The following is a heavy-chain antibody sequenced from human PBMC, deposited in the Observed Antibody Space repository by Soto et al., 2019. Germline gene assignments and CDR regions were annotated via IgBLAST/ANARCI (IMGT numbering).Heavy chain of an antibody. CDR1: GGSISSGGYY. J-gene: IGHJ4*02. CDR3: ARGGYDYGGFDY. V-gene: IGHV4-31*03. Sequence: SETLSLTCTVSGGSISSGGYYWSWIRQHSGKGLEWIGYIYYSGSTYYNPSLKSRVTISVDTSKNQFSLKLSSVTAADTAVYYFARGGYDYGGFDYWGQGTLVTVSS. D-gene: IGHD5-12*01. CDR2: IYYSGST.